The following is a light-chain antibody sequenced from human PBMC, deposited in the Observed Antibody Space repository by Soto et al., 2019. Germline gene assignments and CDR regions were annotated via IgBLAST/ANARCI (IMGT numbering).Light chain of an antibody. J-gene: IGLJ1*01. Sequence: QSALTQPASVSGSPGQSITISCTGTSSDVGGYNYVSWYQQHPGKAPKLMIYDVSNRPSGVSNRFSGSKSGNTASLTISGLQAVDEADYYCSSYTSSSLNVFGTGTKVTVL. CDR2: DVS. V-gene: IGLV2-14*01. CDR1: SSDVGGYNY. CDR3: SSYTSSSLNV.